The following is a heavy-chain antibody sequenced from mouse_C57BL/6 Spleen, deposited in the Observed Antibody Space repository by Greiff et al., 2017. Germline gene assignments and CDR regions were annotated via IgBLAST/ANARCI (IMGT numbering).Heavy chain of an antibody. CDR3: ARPNWDGWYFDV. Sequence: EVQGVESGGGLVKPGGSLKLSCAASGFTFSDYGMHWVRQAPEKGLEWVADISSGSSTIYYADTVKGRFTISRDNAKNPLFLQMTSLRSEDTAMYYCARPNWDGWYFDVWGTGTTVTVSS. V-gene: IGHV5-17*01. CDR1: GFTFSDYG. D-gene: IGHD4-1*01. J-gene: IGHJ1*03. CDR2: ISSGSSTI.